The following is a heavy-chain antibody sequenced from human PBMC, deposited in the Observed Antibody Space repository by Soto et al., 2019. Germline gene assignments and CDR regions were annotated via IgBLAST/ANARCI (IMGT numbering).Heavy chain of an antibody. V-gene: IGHV1-3*01. J-gene: IGHJ6*02. Sequence: VQLVQSGAEVKKPGASVKVSCKASGYTFTSYAMHWVRQAPGQRIEWMGWINAGNGNTKYSQKFQGRVTITRDTSASTAYMELSSLRSEGTSVYYCERTVGYYYGMDVGGQGTTFTASS. CDR1: GYTFTSYA. CDR3: ERTVGYYYGMDV. CDR2: INAGNGNT. D-gene: IGHD4-17*01.